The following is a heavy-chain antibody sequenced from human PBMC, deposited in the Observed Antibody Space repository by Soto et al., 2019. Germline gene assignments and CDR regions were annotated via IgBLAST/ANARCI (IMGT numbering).Heavy chain of an antibody. CDR3: TTSVTGTPRAIDY. V-gene: IGHV3-15*01. CDR2: IKSKFDGGRI. Sequence: EEHLVESGGGPVKPGGSLRLSCAASGFTFSGAWMSWVRQVPGKGLEWVGRIKSKFDGGRIDYAASVKGRFSISRDDSANTLFPQMNSLKPEDTAVYFCTTSVTGTPRAIDYWGQGTLVTVSS. D-gene: IGHD1-7*01. J-gene: IGHJ4*02. CDR1: GFTFSGAW.